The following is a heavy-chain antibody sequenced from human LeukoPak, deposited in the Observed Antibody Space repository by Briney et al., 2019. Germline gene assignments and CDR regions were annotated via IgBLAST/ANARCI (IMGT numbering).Heavy chain of an antibody. CDR2: INQDGGEK. V-gene: IGHV3-7*01. CDR3: ATGRSCTTCYLPDY. D-gene: IGHD2-2*01. J-gene: IGHJ4*02. Sequence: GGSLRLSCAASGFTFSSNWMSWVRQAPGKGLEWVANINQDGGEKYFVDSVKGRFTISRDNAKNSLYLQMNSLRAEDTAVYHCATGRSCTTCYLPDYWGQGTLVTVSS. CDR1: GFTFSSNW.